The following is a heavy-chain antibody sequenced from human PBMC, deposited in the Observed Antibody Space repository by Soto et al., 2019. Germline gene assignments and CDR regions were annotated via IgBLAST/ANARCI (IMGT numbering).Heavy chain of an antibody. V-gene: IGHV5-51*01. D-gene: IGHD3-22*01. CDR3: ASPSVDDYYDSGGYAFDI. J-gene: IGHJ3*02. CDR2: IYPGDSDT. CDR1: GYSFTSYW. Sequence: GESLKISCKGSGYSFTSYWIGWVRQMPGKRLEWMGIIYPGDSDTRYSPSFQSQVTISADKTRSTAYLQWSSLKASDTAMYYGASPSVDDYYDSGGYAFDIWGQGTMVTVSS.